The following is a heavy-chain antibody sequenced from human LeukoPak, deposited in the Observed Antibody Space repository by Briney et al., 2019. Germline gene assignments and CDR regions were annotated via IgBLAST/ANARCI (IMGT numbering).Heavy chain of an antibody. V-gene: IGHV4-4*07. D-gene: IGHD3-22*01. J-gene: IGHJ4*02. CDR2: IYTSGST. CDR1: GGSISSYY. Sequence: SETLSLTCTVSGGSISSYYRSWIRQPAGKGLEWIGRIYTSGSTNYNPSLKSRVTMSVDTSKNQFSLKLSSVTAADTAVYYCARDLVQIGTYYYDSSGYYHFDYWGQGTLVTVSS. CDR3: ARDLVQIGTYYYDSSGYYHFDY.